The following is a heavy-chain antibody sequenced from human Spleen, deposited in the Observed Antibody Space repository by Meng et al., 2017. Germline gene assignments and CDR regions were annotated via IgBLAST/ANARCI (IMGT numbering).Heavy chain of an antibody. J-gene: IGHJ6*02. CDR1: GFTFSSYE. Sequence: GESLKISCAASGFTFSSYEMNWVRQAPGKGLEWVSYISSSGSTIYYADSVKGRFTISRDNAKNSLYLQMNSLRAEDTAVYYCARDRVVVAAPAYYYYYYGMDVWGQGTTVTVSS. CDR3: ARDRVVVAAPAYYYYYYGMDV. CDR2: ISSSGSTI. D-gene: IGHD2-15*01. V-gene: IGHV3-48*03.